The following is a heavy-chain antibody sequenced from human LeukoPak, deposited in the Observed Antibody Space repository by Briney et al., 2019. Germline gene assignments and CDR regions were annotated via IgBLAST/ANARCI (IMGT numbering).Heavy chain of an antibody. Sequence: ASVKVSCKASGYTFTSYGISWVRQAPGQGLEWMGWISAYNGNTNYAQKIQGRVTMTTHTSTSTAYMELRSLRSDDTAVYYSARGPTYYYDSSCYSILFDYWGQGTLVTVSS. CDR1: GYTFTSYG. D-gene: IGHD3-22*01. V-gene: IGHV1-18*01. CDR2: ISAYNGNT. CDR3: ARGPTYYYDSSCYSILFDY. J-gene: IGHJ4*02.